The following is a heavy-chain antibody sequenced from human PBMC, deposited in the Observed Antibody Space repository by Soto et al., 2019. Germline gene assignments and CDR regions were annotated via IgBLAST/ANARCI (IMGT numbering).Heavy chain of an antibody. CDR3: ARDGHGMDV. J-gene: IGHJ6*02. Sequence: SEILSLTCTVSGGSVSTGNYNWSWVRQTPGKVLEWIGNIFFTGSTHYNPSLTSRVTISVDTSKNHFSLELRSVTAADTAVYYCARDGHGMDVWGQGTTVTVS. CDR2: IFFTGST. CDR1: GGSVSTGNYN. V-gene: IGHV4-61*03.